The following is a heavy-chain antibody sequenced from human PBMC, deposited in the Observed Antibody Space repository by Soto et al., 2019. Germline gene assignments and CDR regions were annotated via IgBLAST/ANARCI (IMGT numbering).Heavy chain of an antibody. CDR2: ISGYNGDT. CDR3: ARAEAYRSSWYAMDV. D-gene: IGHD6-13*01. J-gene: IGHJ6*02. V-gene: IGHV1-18*01. Sequence: QVQLVQSGAEVKKPWASVKVSCKATGYSFTAFGLIWVRQAPGQGLEWMGWISGYNGDTNNAQNLQGRVTMTTDTSTSTVSMDLRSLKSDDTDVYYCARAEAYRSSWYAMDVWGQGTTVIVS. CDR1: GYSFTAFG.